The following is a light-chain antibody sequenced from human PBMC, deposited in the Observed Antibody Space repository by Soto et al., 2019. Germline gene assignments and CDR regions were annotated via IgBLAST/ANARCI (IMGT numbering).Light chain of an antibody. CDR1: SSDVGGYNY. Sequence: QSALTQPPSASGSPGQSVTISCTGTSSDVGGYNYVSWYQQHPGKAPKLIIYEVSKRPSGVPDRFSGSKSGNTASLTVSGLQAEDEADYYCNSYAGSNNLGVFGGRTELTVL. CDR3: NSYAGSNNLGV. CDR2: EVS. V-gene: IGLV2-8*01. J-gene: IGLJ3*02.